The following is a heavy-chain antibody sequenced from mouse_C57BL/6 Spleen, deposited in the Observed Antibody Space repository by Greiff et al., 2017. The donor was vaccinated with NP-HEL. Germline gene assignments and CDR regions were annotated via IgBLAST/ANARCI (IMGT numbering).Heavy chain of an antibody. CDR1: GYTFTSYW. J-gene: IGHJ2*01. V-gene: IGHV1-55*01. CDR3: AREGTSPNYFDY. CDR2: IYPGSGST. Sequence: VQLQQSGAELVKPGASVKMSCKASGYTFTSYWITWVKQRPGQGLEWIGEIYPGSGSTNYNEKFKSKATLTVDTSSSTAYMQLSSLTSEDSAVYYCAREGTSPNYFDYWGQGTTLTVSS.